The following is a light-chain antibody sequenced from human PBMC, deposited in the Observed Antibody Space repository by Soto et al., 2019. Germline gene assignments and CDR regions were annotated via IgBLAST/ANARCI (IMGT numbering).Light chain of an antibody. Sequence: EIVMTQSPDTLSVSPGERASLACRASQSVSSSLAWYQQKPGQAPRLLIFGASTRATGIPARFSGSGSGTEFTLTISGLQSEDFALYYCHQYYNRPWTFGQGTKVEIK. CDR2: GAS. CDR3: HQYYNRPWT. V-gene: IGKV3-15*01. J-gene: IGKJ1*01. CDR1: QSVSSS.